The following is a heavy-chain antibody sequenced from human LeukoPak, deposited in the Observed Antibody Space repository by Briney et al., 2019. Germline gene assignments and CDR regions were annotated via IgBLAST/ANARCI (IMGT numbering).Heavy chain of an antibody. V-gene: IGHV3-23*01. J-gene: IGHJ3*02. CDR3: AKPITELSLIGGNYAFDI. CDR2: ISGSGGST. D-gene: IGHD3-16*02. CDR1: GFTFSSYA. Sequence: GGSLRLSCAASGFTFSSYAMSWVRQAPGKGLEWVSAISGSGGSTYYADSVKGRFTISRDNSKNTLYLQMNSLRAEDTAVYYCAKPITELSLIGGNYAFDIWGQGTTVTVSS.